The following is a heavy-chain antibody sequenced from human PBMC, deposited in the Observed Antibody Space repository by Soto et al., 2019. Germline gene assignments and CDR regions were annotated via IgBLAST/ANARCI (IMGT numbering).Heavy chain of an antibody. Sequence: PSETLSLTCAVYGGSFSGYYWSWIRQPPGKGLEWIGEINHSGSTNYNPSLKSRVTISVDTSKNQFSLKLSSVTAADTAVYYCASYYYDILTGFGIYGWFDPWSQGTLVTVSS. D-gene: IGHD3-9*01. CDR3: ASYYYDILTGFGIYGWFDP. V-gene: IGHV4-34*01. J-gene: IGHJ5*02. CDR2: INHSGST. CDR1: GGSFSGYY.